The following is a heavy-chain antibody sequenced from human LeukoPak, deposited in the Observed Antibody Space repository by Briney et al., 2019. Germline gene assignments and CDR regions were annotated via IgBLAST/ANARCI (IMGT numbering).Heavy chain of an antibody. CDR3: ARPNYDYADAFDI. D-gene: IGHD3-16*01. J-gene: IGHJ3*02. V-gene: IGHV4-61*02. Sequence: PSETLSLTCTVSGGSISSSSYYWSWIRQSAGKGLEWIGRIYTSGSTNYNPSLKSRVTMSVDTSKNQFSLKLSSVTAADTAVYYCARPNYDYADAFDIWGQGTMVTVSS. CDR2: IYTSGST. CDR1: GGSISSSSYY.